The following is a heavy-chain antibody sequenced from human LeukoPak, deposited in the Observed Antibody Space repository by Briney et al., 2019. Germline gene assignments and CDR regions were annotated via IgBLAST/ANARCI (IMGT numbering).Heavy chain of an antibody. V-gene: IGHV3-74*01. CDR3: ATKQWLAPPPDS. CDR2: INTDGTVT. Sequence: GGSLRLSCAASGFTFSKYWMLWVRQAPGKGLESVSRINTDGTVTTYADSVKGRFTVSRDNADNTMFLQMNSVREQDTAVYYCATKQWLAPPPDSWGQGTPVTVSS. CDR1: GFTFSKYW. D-gene: IGHD6-19*01. J-gene: IGHJ4*02.